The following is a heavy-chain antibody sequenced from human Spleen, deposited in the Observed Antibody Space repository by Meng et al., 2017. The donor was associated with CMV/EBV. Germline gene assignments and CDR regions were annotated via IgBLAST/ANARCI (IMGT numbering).Heavy chain of an antibody. CDR2: IYYREGI. CDR3: TRGGLAFCGGDCYRGIDH. J-gene: IGHJ4*02. V-gene: IGHV4-30-4*08. D-gene: IGHD2-21*01. Sequence: SETLSLTCTVSGGSVSSGDYFWSWIRQPPGEGLEWIGFIYYREGIYYSPSLKSRVTISIDKSKNQFSLRLNSVTAADTAVYYCTRGGLAFCGGDCYRGIDHWGQGTLVTVSS. CDR1: GGSVSSGDYF.